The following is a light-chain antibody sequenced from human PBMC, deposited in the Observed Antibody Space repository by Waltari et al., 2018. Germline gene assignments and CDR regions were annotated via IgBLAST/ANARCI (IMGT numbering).Light chain of an antibody. CDR3: QQRSSWPRT. V-gene: IGKV3-11*01. Sequence: DIVLTQSPAPLSLSPGERATLSCRASQSINNYLAWYQQKPGQAPRRLIYSASNRATGIPARFSGSGSGTDFFLTISSLDTEDFAVYYCQQRSSWPRTFGQGTRVEIK. J-gene: IGKJ1*01. CDR2: SAS. CDR1: QSINNY.